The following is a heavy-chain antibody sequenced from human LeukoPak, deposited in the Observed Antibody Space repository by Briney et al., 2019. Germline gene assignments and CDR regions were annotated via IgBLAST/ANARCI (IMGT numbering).Heavy chain of an antibody. D-gene: IGHD3-22*01. CDR3: ARDGLHYYDSSGSFDY. J-gene: IGHJ4*02. V-gene: IGHV3-30-3*01. Sequence: HPGGSLRLSCAASGFTFSSYAMHWVRQAPGKGLEWVAVISYDGSNKYYADSVKGRFTISRDNSKNTLYLQMNSLRAEDTAVYYCARDGLHYYDSSGSFDYWGQGTLVTVSS. CDR2: ISYDGSNK. CDR1: GFTFSSYA.